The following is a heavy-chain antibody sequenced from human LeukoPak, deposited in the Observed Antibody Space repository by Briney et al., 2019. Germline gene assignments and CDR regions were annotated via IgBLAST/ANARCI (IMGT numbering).Heavy chain of an antibody. Sequence: GGSLRLSCAAAGFTFSDYYMSWIRQAPGKGLEWVSYISSSGSTIYYADSVKGRFTLSRDNAKNSLYLQMNSLRAEDTAVYYSARGLLGYCSGGSCYPPDYWGQGTLVTVSS. V-gene: IGHV3-11*01. CDR1: GFTFSDYY. D-gene: IGHD2-15*01. CDR2: ISSSGSTI. CDR3: ARGLLGYCSGGSCYPPDY. J-gene: IGHJ4*02.